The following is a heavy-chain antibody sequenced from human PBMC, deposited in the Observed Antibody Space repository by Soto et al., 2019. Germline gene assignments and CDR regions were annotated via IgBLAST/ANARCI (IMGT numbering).Heavy chain of an antibody. D-gene: IGHD2-2*01. CDR1: GGSISSGDYY. CDR3: ARSTVPDYYYYGMDV. CDR2: IYYSGST. V-gene: IGHV4-30-4*01. J-gene: IGHJ6*02. Sequence: PSETLSLTCTVSGGSISSGDYYWSWIRQPPGKGLEWIGYIYYSGSTYYNPSLKSRVTISVDTSKNQFSLKLSSVTAADTAVYYCARSTVPDYYYYGMDVWGQGTTVTVSS.